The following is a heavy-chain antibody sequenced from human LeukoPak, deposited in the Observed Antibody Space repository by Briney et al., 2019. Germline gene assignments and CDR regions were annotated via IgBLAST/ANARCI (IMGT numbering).Heavy chain of an antibody. CDR3: AREGFYYDFWSGPNWFDP. CDR2: INTNTGNP. D-gene: IGHD3-3*01. CDR1: GYTFTNYY. V-gene: IGHV7-4-1*02. Sequence: ASVKVSCKTSGYTFTNYYMHWVRQAPGQGLEWMGWINTNTGNPTYAQGFTGRFVFSLDTSVSTAYLQISSLKAEDTAVYYCAREGFYYDFWSGPNWFDPWGQGTLVTVSS. J-gene: IGHJ5*02.